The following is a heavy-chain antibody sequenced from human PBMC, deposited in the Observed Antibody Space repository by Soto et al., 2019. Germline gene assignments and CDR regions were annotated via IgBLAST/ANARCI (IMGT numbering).Heavy chain of an antibody. V-gene: IGHV3-48*02. CDR2: ISSSSSTI. J-gene: IGHJ6*02. D-gene: IGHD5-18*01. Sequence: EVQLVESGGGLVQPGGSLRLSCAASGFTFSSYSMNWVRQAPGKGLEWVSYISSSSSTIYYADSVKGRFTISRDNAKNSLYLQMNSLRDEDTAVYYCARDQKQLWLRGHSYYYGMDVWGQGTTVTVSS. CDR1: GFTFSSYS. CDR3: ARDQKQLWLRGHSYYYGMDV.